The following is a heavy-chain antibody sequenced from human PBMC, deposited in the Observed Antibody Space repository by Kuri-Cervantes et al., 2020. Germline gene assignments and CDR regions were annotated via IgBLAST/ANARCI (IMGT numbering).Heavy chain of an antibody. CDR2: IYYSGST. J-gene: IGHJ3*02. Sequence: LRLSCTVSGGSISSGGYYWSWIRQHPGKGLEWIGYIYYSGSTYYNPSLKSLVTISVDTSKNQFSLKLSSVTAADTAVYYCAREYDYGDYAIGAFDIWGQGTMVTVSS. CDR3: AREYDYGDYAIGAFDI. V-gene: IGHV4-31*01. CDR1: GGSISSGGYY. D-gene: IGHD4-17*01.